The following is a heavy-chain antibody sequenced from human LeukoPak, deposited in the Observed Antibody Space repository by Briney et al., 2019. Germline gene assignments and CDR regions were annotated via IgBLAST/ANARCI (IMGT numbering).Heavy chain of an antibody. Sequence: PSETLSLTCAVYGGSFSGYYWSWIRQPPGKGLEWIGEINHSGSTNYNPSLKRRVTISVDTSKNQFSLKLSSVTAVDTAVYYCARVGVTMTDWRTATGGYFDYWGQGTLVTVSS. J-gene: IGHJ4*02. V-gene: IGHV4-34*01. CDR1: GGSFSGYY. D-gene: IGHD3-22*01. CDR3: ARVGVTMTDWRTATGGYFDY. CDR2: INHSGST.